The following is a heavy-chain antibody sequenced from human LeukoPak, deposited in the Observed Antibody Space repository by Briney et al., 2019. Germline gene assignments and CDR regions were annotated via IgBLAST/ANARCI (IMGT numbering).Heavy chain of an antibody. CDR3: AKEGSYYYDSSGYYSTPLDYFDY. J-gene: IGHJ4*02. V-gene: IGHV3-30*04. Sequence: GGSLRLSCIASGFTLSDYPAMHWVRQAPGEGLEWVAAVSPDGKSKYYADSVKGRFTISRDNSKNTLYLQMNSLRAEDTAVYYCAKEGSYYYDSSGYYSTPLDYFDYWGQGTLVTVSS. CDR2: VSPDGKSK. CDR1: GFTLSDYPA. D-gene: IGHD3-22*01.